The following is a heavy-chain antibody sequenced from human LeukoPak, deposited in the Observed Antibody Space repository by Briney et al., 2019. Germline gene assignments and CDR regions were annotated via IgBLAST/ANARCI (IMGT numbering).Heavy chain of an antibody. CDR1: GYTFTGYY. V-gene: IGHV1-2*02. CDR2: INPNSGGT. CDR3: ARGGEGVLRFLAWLLSTLDY. Sequence: ASVKVSCKASGYTFTGYYMHWVRQAPGQGLEWMGWINPNSGGTNYAQKFQGRVTMTRDTSISTAYMELSRLRSDDTAVYYCARGGEGVLRFLAWLLSTLDYWGQGTLVTVSS. D-gene: IGHD3-3*01. J-gene: IGHJ4*02.